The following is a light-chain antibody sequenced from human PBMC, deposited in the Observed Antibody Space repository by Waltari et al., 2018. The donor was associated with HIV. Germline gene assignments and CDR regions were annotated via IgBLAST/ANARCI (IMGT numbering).Light chain of an antibody. CDR1: QSVNNY. Sequence: EMVFTQSPATLSLSPGERATFSCSASQSVNNYLAWYQQKPGQAPRLLIYDASNRATGIPARFSGSGSGTDFTLTISSLESEDFAVYYCQQRAYWPITFGPGTKVDI. CDR2: DAS. J-gene: IGKJ3*01. V-gene: IGKV3-11*01. CDR3: QQRAYWPIT.